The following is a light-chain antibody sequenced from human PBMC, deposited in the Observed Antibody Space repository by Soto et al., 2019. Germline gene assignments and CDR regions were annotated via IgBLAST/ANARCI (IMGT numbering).Light chain of an antibody. V-gene: IGLV1-40*01. CDR2: YNT. CDR3: QCYDSSLTVL. Sequence: QLVLTQPPSVSGAPGQRVTISCTVSGSTFGAGSDVHWYQQVPGTAPKLLISYNTNRPSGVPDRFSGSKSGTSASLTISGLQPEDEADYYCQCYDSSLTVLFGGGTKLTVL. CDR1: GSTFGAGSD. J-gene: IGLJ2*01.